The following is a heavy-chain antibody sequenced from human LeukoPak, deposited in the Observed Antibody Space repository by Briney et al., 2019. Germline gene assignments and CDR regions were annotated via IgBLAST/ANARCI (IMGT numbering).Heavy chain of an antibody. Sequence: GGSLRLSCAASGFTFSSYSMNWVRQAPGKGLEWVANIKEDGSEKYYVDSVRGRVTISRDNAKNSLYLQMNSLRAEDTAVYYCTRDGNSWGQGTLVTVSS. J-gene: IGHJ4*02. D-gene: IGHD1-26*01. V-gene: IGHV3-7*01. CDR3: TRDGNS. CDR1: GFTFSSYS. CDR2: IKEDGSEK.